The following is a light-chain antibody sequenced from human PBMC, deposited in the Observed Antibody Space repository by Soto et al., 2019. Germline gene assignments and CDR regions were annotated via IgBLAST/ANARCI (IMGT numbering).Light chain of an antibody. CDR3: QQFNNYPHT. J-gene: IGKJ5*01. CDR1: QSISSW. CDR2: DAS. Sequence: DIQMTQSPSTLSASVGDRVTITCRASQSISSWVAWYQQKPGKAPKLLIYDASSLESGVPSRFSGSGSGTDFTLTISSLQPEDFATYYCQQFNNYPHTFGQGTRLEIK. V-gene: IGKV1-5*01.